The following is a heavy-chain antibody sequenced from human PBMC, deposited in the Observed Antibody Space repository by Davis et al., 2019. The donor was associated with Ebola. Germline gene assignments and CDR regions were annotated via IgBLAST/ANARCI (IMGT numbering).Heavy chain of an antibody. CDR2: IWYDESNK. CDR3: ARALDWSYHLGTDY. V-gene: IGHV3-33*01. J-gene: IGHJ4*02. Sequence: GESLKISCTASGFSLGAYGMHWVRQAPGKGLEWVAVIWYDESNKNYADSVKGRFTISRDNSNNTLYLQMDTLRTEDTAVYHCARALDWSYHLGTDYWGQGTLVTVSS. CDR1: GFSLGAYG. D-gene: IGHD3/OR15-3a*01.